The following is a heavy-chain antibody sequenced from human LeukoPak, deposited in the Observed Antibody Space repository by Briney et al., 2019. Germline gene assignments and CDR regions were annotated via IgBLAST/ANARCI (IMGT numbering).Heavy chain of an antibody. CDR3: ATLDSYYDTSGRPLLPD. CDR1: GYSVNELP. CDR2: FNREDDAP. Sequence: ASVKVSCKVSGYSVNELPMHWVRQAPGLGLEWMGGFNREDDAPVYAQQFQGRVTMTEDTSTDTAYMELSSLRSEDTALYYCATLDSYYDTSGRPLLPDWGQGTLVTVSS. D-gene: IGHD3-22*01. J-gene: IGHJ4*02. V-gene: IGHV1-24*01.